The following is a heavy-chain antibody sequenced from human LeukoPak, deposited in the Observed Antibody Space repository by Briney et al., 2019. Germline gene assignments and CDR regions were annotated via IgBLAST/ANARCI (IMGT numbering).Heavy chain of an antibody. CDR3: AREARITIFGVARAHASGEDY. Sequence: SETLSLTCAVYGGSFSGYYWSWIRQPPGKGLEWIGEINHSGSTNYNPSLKSRVTTSVDTSKKQFSLKLSSVTAADTAVYYCAREARITIFGVARAHASGEDYWGQGTLVTVSS. J-gene: IGHJ4*02. D-gene: IGHD3-3*01. CDR1: GGSFSGYY. V-gene: IGHV4-34*01. CDR2: INHSGST.